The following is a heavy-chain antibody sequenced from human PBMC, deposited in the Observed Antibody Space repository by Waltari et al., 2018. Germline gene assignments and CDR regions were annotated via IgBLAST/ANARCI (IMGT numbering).Heavy chain of an antibody. V-gene: IGHV4-34*02. CDR3: ARVFGYYYYYMDV. CDR1: GGSLSGYH. CDR2: INDSGRT. Sequence: QVQLQQWGAGLLKPSETLSLTCDVSGGSLSGYHWTWIRQPPGKGLEWIGEINDSGRTTYNPSLESRVTVSIDTANNQFSLRVRSVTAADTAVYYCARVFGYYYYYMDVCGKGTTVTISS. J-gene: IGHJ6*03. D-gene: IGHD3-3*01.